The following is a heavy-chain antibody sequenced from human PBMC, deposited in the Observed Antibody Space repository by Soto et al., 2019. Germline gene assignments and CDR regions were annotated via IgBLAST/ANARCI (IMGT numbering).Heavy chain of an antibody. V-gene: IGHV4-34*01. CDR2: INHSGST. J-gene: IGHJ6*02. D-gene: IGHD6-19*01. Sequence: SETLSLTCAVYGGSFSDYNWNWIRQPPGKGLEWIGEINHSGSTSHNPSLKSRVTLSLDTSKNQFSLRLSSVTAADTAVYYCVTDWAGTKTLYGLDVWGQGTTVTVSS. CDR3: VTDWAGTKTLYGLDV. CDR1: GGSFSDYN.